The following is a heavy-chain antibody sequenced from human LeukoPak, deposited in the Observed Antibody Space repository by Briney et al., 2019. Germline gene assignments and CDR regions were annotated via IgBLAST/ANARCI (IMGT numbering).Heavy chain of an antibody. D-gene: IGHD1-26*01. CDR2: ISSSSSYI. Sequence: GGSLRLSCAASGFTFSSYSINWVRQAPGKGLEWVSSISSSSSYIYYADSVKGRFTISRDNAKNSLYLQMNSLRAEDTAVYYCARDSSGSYWGNDAFDIWGQGTMVTVSS. J-gene: IGHJ3*02. V-gene: IGHV3-21*01. CDR1: GFTFSSYS. CDR3: ARDSSGSYWGNDAFDI.